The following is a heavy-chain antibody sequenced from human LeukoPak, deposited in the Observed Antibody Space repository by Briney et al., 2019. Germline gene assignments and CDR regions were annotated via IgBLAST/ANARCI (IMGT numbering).Heavy chain of an antibody. CDR2: INHSGST. Sequence: SETLSLTCAVYGGSFSGYYWSWIRQPPGKGLEWIGEINHSGSTNYNPSLKSRVTISVDKSKNQFSLKLSSVTAADTAVYYCARDLGYYDNTGSLDFWGQGTLVTVSS. D-gene: IGHD3-22*01. CDR1: GGSFSGYY. J-gene: IGHJ4*02. CDR3: ARDLGYYDNTGSLDF. V-gene: IGHV4-34*01.